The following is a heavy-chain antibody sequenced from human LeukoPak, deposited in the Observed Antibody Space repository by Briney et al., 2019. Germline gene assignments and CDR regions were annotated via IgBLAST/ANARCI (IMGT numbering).Heavy chain of an antibody. D-gene: IGHD6-13*01. CDR1: GYTFTNYW. Sequence: GESLKISCKGFGYTFTNYWIGWVRQMPGKGLEWMGIIYPGDSDTRYSPSFQGQVTISADKSISTAYLQWSSLKASDTAMYYCARLDSSSWYVWGQGTLVTVSS. CDR2: IYPGDSDT. J-gene: IGHJ4*02. CDR3: ARLDSSSWYV. V-gene: IGHV5-51*01.